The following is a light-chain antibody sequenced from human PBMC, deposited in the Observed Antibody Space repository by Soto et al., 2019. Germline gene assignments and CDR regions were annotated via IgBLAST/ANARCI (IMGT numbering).Light chain of an antibody. CDR3: QQYGSSPLT. Sequence: EIVLTQSPGTLSLSPGERATLSCRASQFIISSYLAWFQQKPGQAPRLLIYGASSRATGIPDRFSGSGSGTDFTLTISRLEPEDCAVYYCQQYGSSPLTFGPGTKVDIK. CDR1: QFIISSY. CDR2: GAS. J-gene: IGKJ3*01. V-gene: IGKV3-20*01.